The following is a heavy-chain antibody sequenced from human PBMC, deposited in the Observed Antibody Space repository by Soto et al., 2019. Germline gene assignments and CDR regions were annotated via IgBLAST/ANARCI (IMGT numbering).Heavy chain of an antibody. CDR3: ARDWGQWLVRGYYYGMDV. J-gene: IGHJ6*02. Sequence: VQLVQSGAEVKKPGSSVKVSCKASGGTFSSYAISWVRQAPGQGLEWMGGIIPIFGTANYAQKFQGRVTITADKSTSTAYMELSSLRSEDTAVYYCARDWGQWLVRGYYYGMDVWGQGTTVTVSS. CDR2: IIPIFGTA. CDR1: GGTFSSYA. D-gene: IGHD6-19*01. V-gene: IGHV1-69*06.